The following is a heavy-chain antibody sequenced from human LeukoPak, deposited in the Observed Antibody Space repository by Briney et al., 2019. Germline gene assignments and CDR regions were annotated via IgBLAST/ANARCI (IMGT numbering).Heavy chain of an antibody. Sequence: GGSLRLSCAASGFTFSSYDMTWVRQAPGKGLEWVSAISVGGGSTAYANSVKGRFTISRDDSKNTLHLQMDSLRADDTAVYYCARRYDFWDYWGQGTLVTVSS. CDR3: ARRYDFWDY. CDR1: GFTFSSYD. D-gene: IGHD3-3*01. J-gene: IGHJ4*02. V-gene: IGHV3-23*01. CDR2: ISVGGGST.